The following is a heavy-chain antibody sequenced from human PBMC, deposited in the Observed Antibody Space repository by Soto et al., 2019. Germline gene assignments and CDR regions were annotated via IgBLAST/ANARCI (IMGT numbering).Heavy chain of an antibody. CDR2: ISSSSSTI. Sequence: GGSLRLSCAASGFTFSSYSMNWVRQAPRKGLEWVSYISSSSSTIYYADSVKGRFTISRDNAKNSLYLQMNSLRAEDTAVYYCARGVTAAAFPTGPHRFDYCGHGTLATVPS. D-gene: IGHD6-13*01. J-gene: IGHJ4*01. CDR3: ARGVTAAAFPTGPHRFDY. CDR1: GFTFSSYS. V-gene: IGHV3-48*01.